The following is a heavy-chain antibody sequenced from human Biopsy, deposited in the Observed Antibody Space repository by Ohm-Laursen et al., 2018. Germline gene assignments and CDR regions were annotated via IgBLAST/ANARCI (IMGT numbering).Heavy chain of an antibody. J-gene: IGHJ4*02. CDR1: GDSINSSY. Sequence: GTLSLTWAVSGDSINSSYWSWIRQAPGKGLEWIGFISNSGNTNYNPSLKSRVTISADTSKNQFSLKLGSVTVADTAVFYCARRGSGGRSFDYWGQGSLVTISS. CDR2: ISNSGNT. V-gene: IGHV4-59*08. CDR3: ARRGSGGRSFDY. D-gene: IGHD2-15*01.